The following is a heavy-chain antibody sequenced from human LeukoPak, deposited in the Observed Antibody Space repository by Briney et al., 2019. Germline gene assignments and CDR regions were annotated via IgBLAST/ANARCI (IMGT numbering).Heavy chain of an antibody. CDR2: IYSAGAT. CDR1: GFTVSDNY. J-gene: IGHJ3*02. CDR3: ARIEWERLGRAFDI. V-gene: IGHV3-53*01. D-gene: IGHD1-26*01. Sequence: GGSLRPSCAASGFTVSDNYMTWVRQAPGKGLEWVSSIYSAGATHYAESVKGRFTISRDNSKNTLYLQMNSLRAEDMAVYYCARIEWERLGRAFDIWGQGTMVTVSS.